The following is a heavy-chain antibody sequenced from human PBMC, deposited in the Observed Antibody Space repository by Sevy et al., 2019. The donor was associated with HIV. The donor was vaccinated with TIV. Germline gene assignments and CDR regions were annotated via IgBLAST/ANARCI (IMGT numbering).Heavy chain of an antibody. CDR2: ISAYNGNT. J-gene: IGHJ6*02. Sequence: ASVKVSCKASGYTFTSYGISWVRQAPGQGLEWMGWISAYNGNTNYAQKLQGRVTMTTDTSTSTAYMELRSLRSDDTAVYYCARDSGVVVVTANYYGMDVWGQGTTVTVSS. CDR3: ARDSGVVVVTANYYGMDV. CDR1: GYTFTSYG. D-gene: IGHD2-21*02. V-gene: IGHV1-18*01.